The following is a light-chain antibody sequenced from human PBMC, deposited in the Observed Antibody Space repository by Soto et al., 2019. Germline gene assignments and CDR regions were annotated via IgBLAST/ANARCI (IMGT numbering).Light chain of an antibody. CDR2: GAS. V-gene: IGKV3-20*01. Sequence: EIVLTQSPGTLSLSPGERATLSCRASQSVSSSYLAWYQQKPGQAPRLLIYGASSRATGIPDRFSGSGSGTDFTLTISRLEPEDCEVYYCQQYGSSPNTFGQGTKLEIK. J-gene: IGKJ2*01. CDR1: QSVSSSY. CDR3: QQYGSSPNT.